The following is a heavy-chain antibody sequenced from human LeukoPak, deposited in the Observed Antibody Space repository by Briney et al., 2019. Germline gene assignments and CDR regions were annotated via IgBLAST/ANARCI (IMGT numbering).Heavy chain of an antibody. J-gene: IGHJ4*02. CDR3: ARDVSRISDY. CDR1: GFTFSSYW. CDR2: ISSGSTYK. V-gene: IGHV3-21*01. D-gene: IGHD2-15*01. Sequence: KPGGSLRLSCEASGFTFSSYWMSWVRQAPGKGLEWVSSISSGSTYKYYTDSVTGRFTISRDNAKNSLYLQMNSLRAEDTAVYYCARDVSRISDYWGQGTLVTVSS.